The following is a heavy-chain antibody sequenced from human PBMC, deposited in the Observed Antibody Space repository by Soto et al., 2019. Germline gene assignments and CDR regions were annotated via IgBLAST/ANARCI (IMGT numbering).Heavy chain of an antibody. CDR1: GGTLSTHP. CDR2: IIPFYGSS. J-gene: IGHJ6*02. CDR3: ARDASRVSHYYGLDV. Sequence: QVELMQSGAEVKKPGSSVKVSCTTSGGTLSTHPISWVRQAPGQGLEWMAMIIPFYGSSNHAQTFQGRVTITVDESTNTVYMTLSSLTSEDTAVYYCARDASRVSHYYGLDVWGQGTTVTVSS. V-gene: IGHV1-69*18.